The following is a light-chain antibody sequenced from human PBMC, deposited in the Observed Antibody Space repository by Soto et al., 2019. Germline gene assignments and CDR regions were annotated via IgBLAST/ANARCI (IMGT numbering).Light chain of an antibody. Sequence: EIVITQSPATLSVSPGERATLSCRASQSVSSNLAWYQQKPGQAPRLLIYGASTRATGIPARFSGSGSGTEFTLTISSLQSEDFAVYYCQQYNNWSPLTFGGGTKVDIK. CDR1: QSVSSN. CDR2: GAS. J-gene: IGKJ4*01. V-gene: IGKV3-15*01. CDR3: QQYNNWSPLT.